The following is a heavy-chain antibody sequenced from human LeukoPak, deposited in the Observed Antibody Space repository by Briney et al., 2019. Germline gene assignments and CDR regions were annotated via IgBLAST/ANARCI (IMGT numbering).Heavy chain of an antibody. CDR1: GYSISSGYY. CDR2: IYHSGST. CDR3: ARLDLXTSSWQLSKYYFDY. V-gene: IGHV4-38-2*01. J-gene: IGHJ4*02. D-gene: IGHD6-13*01. Sequence: SETLSLTCAVSGYSISSGYYWGWIRQPPGKGLEWIGSIYHSGSTYYNPSLKSRVTISVDTSKNQFSLKLSSVTAADTAVYYCARLDLXTSSWQLSKYYFDYWGQGTLVTVSS.